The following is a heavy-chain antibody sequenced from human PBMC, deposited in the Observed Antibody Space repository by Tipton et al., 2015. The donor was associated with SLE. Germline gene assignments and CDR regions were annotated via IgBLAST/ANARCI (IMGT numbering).Heavy chain of an antibody. D-gene: IGHD3-22*01. CDR3: ARMSSSGHFDY. J-gene: IGHJ4*02. V-gene: IGHV4-34*01. CDR2: INHSGST. CDR1: GGSFSGYY. Sequence: TLSLTCAVYGGSFSGYYCSWIRQPPGKGLEWIGEINHSGSTNYNPSLKSRVTISVDTSKNQFSLKLSSVTAADTAVYYCARMSSSGHFDYWGQGTLATVSS.